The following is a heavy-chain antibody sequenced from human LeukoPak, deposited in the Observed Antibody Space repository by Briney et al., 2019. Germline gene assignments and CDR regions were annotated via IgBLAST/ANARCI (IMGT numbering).Heavy chain of an antibody. J-gene: IGHJ3*02. CDR3: ASHAQWDLTGAFDI. CDR2: MNPNSGNT. D-gene: IGHD1-26*01. V-gene: IGHV1-8*03. CDR1: GYTFTSYD. Sequence: ASVKVSCKASGYTFTSYDINWVRQATGQGLEWMGWMNPNSGNTGYAQKFQGRVTITRNTSISTAYMELSSLRSEDTAVYYCASHAQWDLTGAFDIWGQGTMVTVSS.